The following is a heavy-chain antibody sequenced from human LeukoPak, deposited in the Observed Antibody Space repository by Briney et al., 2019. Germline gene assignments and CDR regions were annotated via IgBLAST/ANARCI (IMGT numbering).Heavy chain of an antibody. CDR2: ISGSGGST. Sequence: SGGSLRPSCAASGFTFSSYAMSWVRQAPGKGLEWVSAISGSGGSTYYADSVKGRFTISRDNSKNTLYLQINSLRAEDTAVYYCAKDLTVVVITTEDYWGQGTLVTVSS. J-gene: IGHJ4*02. V-gene: IGHV3-23*01. CDR1: GFTFSSYA. D-gene: IGHD3-22*01. CDR3: AKDLTVVVITTEDY.